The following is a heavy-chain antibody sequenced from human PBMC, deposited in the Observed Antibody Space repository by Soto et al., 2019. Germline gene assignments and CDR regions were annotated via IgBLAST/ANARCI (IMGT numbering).Heavy chain of an antibody. J-gene: IGHJ4*02. CDR3: ARDVVRSTGGDS. D-gene: IGHD7-27*01. CDR1: GGAFTTSS. V-gene: IGHV1-69*01. CDR2: IIPIFSKT. Sequence: QVQLVQSGAEVKEPGTSVKVSCKASGGAFTTSSFVWVRQGPGQGLEWMGGIIPIFSKTNVAQKFQARVTFTADESTRTAYMELTSLSSEDTAIYYCARDVVRSTGGDSWGEGTLAPVSS.